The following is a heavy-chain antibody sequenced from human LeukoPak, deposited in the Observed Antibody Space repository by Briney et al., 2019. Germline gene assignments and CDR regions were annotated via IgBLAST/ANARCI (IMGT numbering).Heavy chain of an antibody. V-gene: IGHV3-48*03. J-gene: IGHJ4*02. Sequence: AGSLRLSCAASGFTFSSYEMNWVRQAPGKGLEWVSHISSSGSTIYYTDSVKGRFTISRDNSKNLLYLQMNSLRAEDTAIYYCARTVARIGYWGQGTLVTVSS. CDR2: ISSSGSTI. CDR3: ARTVARIGY. D-gene: IGHD4-23*01. CDR1: GFTFSSYE.